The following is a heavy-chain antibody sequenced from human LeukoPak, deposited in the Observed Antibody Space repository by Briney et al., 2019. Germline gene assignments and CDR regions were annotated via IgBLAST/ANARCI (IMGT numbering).Heavy chain of an antibody. Sequence: PGGSLRLSCAASGFTFSSHWMSWVRQAPGKGLEWVANINQDGSEKYYVDSVKGRFTISRDNAKNSLYLQMNSLRAEDTAVYYCARGQWLVGKSAFDIWGQGTMVTVSS. V-gene: IGHV3-7*01. CDR1: GFTFSSHW. D-gene: IGHD6-19*01. J-gene: IGHJ3*02. CDR3: ARGQWLVGKSAFDI. CDR2: INQDGSEK.